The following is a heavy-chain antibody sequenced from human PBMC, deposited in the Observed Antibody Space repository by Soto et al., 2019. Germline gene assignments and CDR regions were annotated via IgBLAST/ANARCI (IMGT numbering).Heavy chain of an antibody. CDR3: AKKRKEYSSGWSPFDY. CDR2: ISGSGGST. J-gene: IGHJ4*02. D-gene: IGHD6-19*01. Sequence: GGSLRLSCAASGFTFSSYAMSWVRQAPGKGLEWVSAISGSGGSTYYADSVKGRFTISRDNSKNTLYLQMNSLRAEDTAVYYCAKKRKEYSSGWSPFDYWGQGTLVTVSS. V-gene: IGHV3-23*01. CDR1: GFTFSSYA.